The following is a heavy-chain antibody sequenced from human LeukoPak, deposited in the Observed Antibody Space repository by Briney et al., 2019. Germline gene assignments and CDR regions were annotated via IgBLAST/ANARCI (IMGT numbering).Heavy chain of an antibody. CDR3: ARHMSAHPYYYDSSGYYPIDY. Sequence: GESLKISWKGSGYKFMNYWIGWVRQRPGKGLEWMGIIYPGDADTRYSPPFQGQITISADKSISTGYLQWRSMKASDTAMYYCARHMSAHPYYYDSSGYYPIDYWGQGTLVTVSS. V-gene: IGHV5-51*01. J-gene: IGHJ4*02. D-gene: IGHD3-22*01. CDR2: IYPGDADT. CDR1: GYKFMNYW.